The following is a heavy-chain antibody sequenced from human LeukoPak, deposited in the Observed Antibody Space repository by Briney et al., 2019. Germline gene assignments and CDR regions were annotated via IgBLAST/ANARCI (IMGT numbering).Heavy chain of an antibody. J-gene: IGHJ4*02. V-gene: IGHV3-73*01. Sequence: GGSLRLSCAASGFTFSGSAMHWVRQASGKGLEWVGRIRSKANSYATAYAASVKGRFTISRDDSKNTAYLQMNSLKTEDTAVYYCTRIYYDSSGPLYYFDYWGQGTLVTVSS. D-gene: IGHD3-22*01. CDR1: GFTFSGSA. CDR3: TRIYYDSSGPLYYFDY. CDR2: IRSKANSYAT.